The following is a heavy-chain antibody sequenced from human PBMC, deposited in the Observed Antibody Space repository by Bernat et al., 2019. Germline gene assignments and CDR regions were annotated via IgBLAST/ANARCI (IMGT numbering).Heavy chain of an antibody. CDR3: AREISSAYYHFDY. CDR1: GASIRSNY. D-gene: IGHD6-19*01. Sequence: QVQLQESGPGLVKPSETLSLTCIVSGASIRSNYWSWIRQPPGKGLEWIGYFDYTGSTNYNPSLKSRVTISGDTSRNQFSLKLYSVTAAETAVYYCAREISSAYYHFDYWGQGILVTVSS. V-gene: IGHV4-59*01. CDR2: FDYTGST. J-gene: IGHJ4*02.